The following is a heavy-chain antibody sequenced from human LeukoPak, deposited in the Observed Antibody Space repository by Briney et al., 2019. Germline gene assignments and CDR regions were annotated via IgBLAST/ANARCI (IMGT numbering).Heavy chain of an antibody. CDR2: IKNKAGGGAT. CDR3: TSDLPGGKSDYFDY. D-gene: IGHD1-26*01. CDR1: GFIFSSAW. J-gene: IGHJ4*02. V-gene: IGHV3-15*01. Sequence: GGSLRLSCAASGFIFSSAWMSSVRQAPGKGLEWVGFIKNKAGGGATDYAAPVKGRFTISRDDSKNTLFLQMNNLEIEDTAVYYCTSDLPGGKSDYFDYWGQGALVTVSS.